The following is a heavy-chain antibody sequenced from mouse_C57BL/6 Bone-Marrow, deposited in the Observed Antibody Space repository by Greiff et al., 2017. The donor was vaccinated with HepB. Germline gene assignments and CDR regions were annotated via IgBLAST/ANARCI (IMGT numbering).Heavy chain of an antibody. V-gene: IGHV8-8*01. CDR3: ARFSNYGSSYDYAMDY. CDR2: IWWDDDK. J-gene: IGHJ4*01. Sequence: QVQLKESGPGILQPSQTLSLTCSFSGFSLSTFGMGVGWIRQPSGKGLEWLAHIWWDDDKYYNPALKSRLTISKDTSKNQVFLKIANVDTADTATYYCARFSNYGSSYDYAMDYWGQGTSVTVSS. CDR1: GFSLSTFGMG. D-gene: IGHD1-1*01.